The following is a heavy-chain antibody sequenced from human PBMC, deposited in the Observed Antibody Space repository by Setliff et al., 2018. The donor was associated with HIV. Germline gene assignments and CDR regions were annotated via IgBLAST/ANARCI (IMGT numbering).Heavy chain of an antibody. Sequence: TLSLTCTVSGGSISSGIYYWIWIRQPAGKGLEWIGHVYTTGGTNYNPSLESRLTISIDTSKTQFSLKLSSVTAADTAVFYCARLTTTYYYDSSAYYHPVWGQGTLVTVSS. D-gene: IGHD3-22*01. CDR1: GGSISSGIYY. V-gene: IGHV4-61*09. J-gene: IGHJ4*02. CDR2: VYTTGGT. CDR3: ARLTTTYYYDSSAYYHPV.